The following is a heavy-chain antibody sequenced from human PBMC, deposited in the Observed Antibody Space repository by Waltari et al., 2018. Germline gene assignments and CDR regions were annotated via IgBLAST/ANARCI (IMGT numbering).Heavy chain of an antibody. CDR2: AFFDGIKT. J-gene: IGHJ5*02. V-gene: IGHV3-30*18. D-gene: IGHD3-10*01. CDR3: AKDAFGNTYLDH. Sequence: QVQLVESGGGVAQPGLSLDLPLAGAGFGPCNFGMHWVRQAPGKGLEWVALAFFDGIKTDYADSVRGRFTISRDNSKNTLYLDINNLRVDDTGIYYCAKDAFGNTYLDHWGQGTVVTVSS. CDR1: GFGPCNFG.